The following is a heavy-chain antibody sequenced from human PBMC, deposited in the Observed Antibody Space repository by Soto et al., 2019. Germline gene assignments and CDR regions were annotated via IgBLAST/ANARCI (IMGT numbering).Heavy chain of an antibody. CDR2: ISYGGYT. Sequence: SETLSLTCTVSADSISNYYWTWIRQPPGEGLEWIGYISYGGYTRYNPSLKSRVTISADTSKMQFSLKLTSVTAAETAVYYCARQSSGWYNWFDPWGQGTLVTV. CDR1: ADSISNYY. V-gene: IGHV4-59*08. D-gene: IGHD6-19*01. J-gene: IGHJ5*02. CDR3: ARQSSGWYNWFDP.